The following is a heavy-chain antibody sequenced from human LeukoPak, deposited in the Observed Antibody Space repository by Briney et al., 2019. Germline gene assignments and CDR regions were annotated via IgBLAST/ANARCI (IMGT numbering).Heavy chain of an antibody. J-gene: IGHJ4*02. CDR1: SGSISSYY. CDR3: ARKGSIFDN. V-gene: IGHV4-59*01. D-gene: IGHD2-15*01. CDR2: IRSSGST. Sequence: SETLSLTCTVSSGSISSYYWSWIRQPPGKGLEWIGYIRSSGSTYYNPSLKSRVTISVDMSKNQLSLNLTSVAAADTAVYDCARKGSIFDNWGQGTLVTVSS.